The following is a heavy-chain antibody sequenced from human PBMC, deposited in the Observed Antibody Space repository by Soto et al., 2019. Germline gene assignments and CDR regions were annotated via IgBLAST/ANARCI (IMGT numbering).Heavy chain of an antibody. D-gene: IGHD6-19*01. CDR3: TRLAVAGTDS. J-gene: IGHJ4*02. CDR2: IRSKANKYAT. Sequence: EVQLVESGGGLVQPGGSLKLSCAASGFTFSGSAMHWVRQASGKGLEWVGRIRSKANKYATAYAASVKGRFTISRDDSNNRAYLQMNSLKTEDTAVYYCTRLAVAGTDSWGQGTLVTVAS. V-gene: IGHV3-73*02. CDR1: GFTFSGSA.